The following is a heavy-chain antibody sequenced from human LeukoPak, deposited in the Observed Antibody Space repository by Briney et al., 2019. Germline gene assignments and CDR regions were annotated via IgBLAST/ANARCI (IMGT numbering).Heavy chain of an antibody. D-gene: IGHD3-10*01. V-gene: IGHV3-33*01. CDR1: GFTLRSYG. CDR3: ARDRGQDDPIDI. J-gene: IGHJ4*02. CDR2: IWHDGSVL. Sequence: GGSLRLSCAASGFTLRSYGMHWVRQAPGEGLEGVAVIWHDGSVLDYSESVKGRFTVSRDNRKNTLYLQMDSLRVEDTAVYYCARDRGQDDPIDIWGQGTLVTVSS.